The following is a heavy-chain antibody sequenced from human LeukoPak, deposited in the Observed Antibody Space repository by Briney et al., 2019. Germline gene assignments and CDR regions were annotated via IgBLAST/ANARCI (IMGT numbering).Heavy chain of an antibody. D-gene: IGHD2-15*01. CDR1: GYTFTSYD. CDR3: ARGRLGYCSGGSCSDFDY. V-gene: IGHV1-18*01. CDR2: ISDYNGNT. J-gene: IGHJ4*02. Sequence: ASVKVSCKASGYTFTSYDINWVRQAPGQGLEWMGWISDYNGNTNYAQKLQGRVTMTTDTSTSTAYMEVRSLRSDDTAVYYCARGRLGYCSGGSCSDFDYWGQGTLVTVSS.